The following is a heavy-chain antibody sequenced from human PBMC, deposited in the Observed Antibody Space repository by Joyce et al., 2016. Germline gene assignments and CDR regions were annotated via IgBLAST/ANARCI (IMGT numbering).Heavy chain of an antibody. D-gene: IGHD4-11*01. CDR1: GYTFTNHW. CDR3: ARPLNYSNYIN. J-gene: IGHJ4*02. CDR2: IFPRDSDT. Sequence: EVRLVQSGTELKKPGESLKISCEASGYTFTNHWIAWVRQKPGKGLEWMGIIFPRDSDTRYSPSLQGQVTISADKSIHTAYLQWSSLKATDTAMYYCARPLNYSNYINWGQGTQVTVSP. V-gene: IGHV5-51*01.